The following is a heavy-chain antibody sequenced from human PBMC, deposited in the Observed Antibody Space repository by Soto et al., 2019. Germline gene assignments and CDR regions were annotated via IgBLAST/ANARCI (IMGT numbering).Heavy chain of an antibody. CDR1: GYSFTSYW. CDR2: IYPGDSDT. CDR3: ARGAGDIAVAGRSKYYFDY. V-gene: IGHV5-51*01. D-gene: IGHD6-19*01. Sequence: PGESLKISCKGSGYSFTSYWIGWVRQMPGKGLEWMGIIYPGDSDTRYSPSFQGQVTISADKSISTAYLQWSSLKASDTAMYYCARGAGDIAVAGRSKYYFDYWGQGTLVTVSS. J-gene: IGHJ4*02.